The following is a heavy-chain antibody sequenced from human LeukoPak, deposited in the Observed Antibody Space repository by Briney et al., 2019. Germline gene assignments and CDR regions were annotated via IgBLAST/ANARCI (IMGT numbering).Heavy chain of an antibody. J-gene: IGHJ6*02. CDR3: ARLPLRSIAVGYYGMDV. CDR1: GGTFSSYA. V-gene: IGHV1-69*13. D-gene: IGHD6-6*01. CDR2: IIPIFGTA. Sequence: SVKVSCKASGGTFSSYAISWVRQAPGQELEWMGGIIPIFGTANYAQKFQGRVTITADESTSTAYMELSSLRSEDTAVYYCARLPLRSIAVGYYGMDVWGQGTTVTVSS.